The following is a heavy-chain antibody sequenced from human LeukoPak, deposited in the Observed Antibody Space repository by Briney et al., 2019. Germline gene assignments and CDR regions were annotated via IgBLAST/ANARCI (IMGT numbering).Heavy chain of an antibody. CDR3: ARPMTGTGLTYYYYGRDI. D-gene: IGHD1-1*01. J-gene: IGHJ6*02. Sequence: ASVKVSCKASGYTFTGYYLRWVRQAPGQGLEWLGWINPNSGGTHYAQKFHGRVTVTRDTSISTAYMELNSLRSEDTALYYCARPMTGTGLTYYYYGRDIWGQGTTVTVAS. CDR1: GYTFTGYY. V-gene: IGHV1-2*02. CDR2: INPNSGGT.